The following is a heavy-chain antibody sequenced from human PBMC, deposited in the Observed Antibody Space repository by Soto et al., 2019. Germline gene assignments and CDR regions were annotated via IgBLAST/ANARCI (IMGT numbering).Heavy chain of an antibody. CDR2: ISSSSSYI. Sequence: EVQLVESGGGLVKPGGSLRLSCAASGFTFSSYSMNWVRQAPGKGLEWVSSISSSSSYIYYADSVKGRITIPRDNPNNSLYLQMNSLRADDTAVYYFARVEYSSSPSCYGIYVWGQGTTVTVSS. J-gene: IGHJ6*02. D-gene: IGHD6-6*01. V-gene: IGHV3-21*01. CDR1: GFTFSSYS. CDR3: ARVEYSSSPSCYGIYV.